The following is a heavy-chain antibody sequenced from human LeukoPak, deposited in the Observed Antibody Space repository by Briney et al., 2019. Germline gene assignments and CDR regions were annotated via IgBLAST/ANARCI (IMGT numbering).Heavy chain of an antibody. CDR3: ARGGYCTNGVCYPPALFDY. Sequence: GASVKVSCKASGGTFSSYAISWVRQAPGQGLEWMGGIIPIFGTANYAQKFQGRVTITADKSTSTAYMELRSLRSDDTAVYYCARGGYCTNGVCYPPALFDYWGQGTLVTVSS. CDR1: GGTFSSYA. CDR2: IIPIFGTA. J-gene: IGHJ4*02. D-gene: IGHD2-8*01. V-gene: IGHV1-69*06.